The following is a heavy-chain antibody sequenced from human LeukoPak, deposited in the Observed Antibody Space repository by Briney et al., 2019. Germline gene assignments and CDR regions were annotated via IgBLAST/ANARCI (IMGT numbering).Heavy chain of an antibody. Sequence: ASVKVSCKASGYTFTGYYMHWVRQAPGQGLEWMGWINPNSGGTNYAQKFQGSVTMTRDTSISTAYMELSRLRSDDTAVYYCARDRDLGVVIMESWFDPWGQGTLVTVSS. CDR2: INPNSGGT. J-gene: IGHJ5*02. D-gene: IGHD3-3*01. CDR3: ARDRDLGVVIMESWFDP. V-gene: IGHV1-2*02. CDR1: GYTFTGYY.